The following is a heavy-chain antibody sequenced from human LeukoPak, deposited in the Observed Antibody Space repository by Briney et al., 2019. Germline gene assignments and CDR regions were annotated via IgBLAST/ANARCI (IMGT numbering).Heavy chain of an antibody. CDR2: INPSADIT. V-gene: IGHV1-46*01. Sequence: ASVTVSCKASGHTFRNYYVYWVRQAPGHGLDWMGIINPSADITAYAQKFQGRVTMTRDTSMSTVYMELSSLRSEDTAVYYCARGGLQWELLGNWFDPWGQGTLVTVSS. J-gene: IGHJ5*02. CDR1: GHTFRNYY. D-gene: IGHD4-23*01. CDR3: ARGGLQWELLGNWFDP.